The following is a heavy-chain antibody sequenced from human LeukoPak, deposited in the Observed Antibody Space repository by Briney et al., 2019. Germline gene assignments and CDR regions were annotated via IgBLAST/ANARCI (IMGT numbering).Heavy chain of an antibody. D-gene: IGHD3-22*01. CDR1: GFTFSSYS. J-gene: IGHJ6*03. CDR3: ASSYDSSGYAPYYYYYYMDV. CDR2: ISSSSSTI. V-gene: IGHV3-48*01. Sequence: GGSLRLSCAASGFTFSSYSVNWVRQAPGKGLEWVSYISSSSSTIYYADSVKGRFTISRDNAKNSLYLQMNSLRAEDTAVYYCASSYDSSGYAPYYYYYYMDVWGKGTTVTVSS.